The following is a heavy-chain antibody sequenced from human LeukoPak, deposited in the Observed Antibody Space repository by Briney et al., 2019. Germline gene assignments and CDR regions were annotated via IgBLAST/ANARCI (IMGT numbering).Heavy chain of an antibody. Sequence: SETLSLTCTVSDASFNTHYWTWIRQPPGKGLEWIGYISYGGSTNYNPSLKSRVTISVDSSKNQFFLRLTSLTAADTAVYYCARDPTTVTKGFDIWGQGTMVTVSS. V-gene: IGHV4-59*11. J-gene: IGHJ3*02. CDR3: ARDPTTVTKGFDI. CDR2: ISYGGST. CDR1: DASFNTHY. D-gene: IGHD4-17*01.